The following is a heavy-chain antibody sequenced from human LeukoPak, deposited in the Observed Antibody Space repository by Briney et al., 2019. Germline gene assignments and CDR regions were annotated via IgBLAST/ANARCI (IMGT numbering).Heavy chain of an antibody. Sequence: SETLCLTCTVSGGSVSSGSYYWSWIRQPPGKGLEWIGYIYYSGSTNYNPSLKSRVTISVDTSKNQFSLKLSSVTAADTAVYYCARGLPYYDILTGYYNNWFDPRGQGTLVTVSS. CDR2: IYYSGST. CDR3: ARGLPYYDILTGYYNNWFDP. J-gene: IGHJ5*02. CDR1: GGSVSSGSYY. V-gene: IGHV4-61*01. D-gene: IGHD3-9*01.